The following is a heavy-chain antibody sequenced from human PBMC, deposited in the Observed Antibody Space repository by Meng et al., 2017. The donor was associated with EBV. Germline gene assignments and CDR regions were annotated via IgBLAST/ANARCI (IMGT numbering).Heavy chain of an antibody. CDR1: GYTFTGYY. CDR2: INPNSGGT. J-gene: IGHJ4*02. Sequence: QVQLVQSGGAVKKQGASVKVSCKASGYTFTGYYMHWVRQAPGQGLEWMGRINPNSGGTNYAQKFQGRVTMTRDTSISTAYMELSRLRSDDTAVYYCARVGIAVAGTGDYWGQGTLVTVSS. CDR3: ARVGIAVAGTGDY. D-gene: IGHD6-19*01. V-gene: IGHV1-2*06.